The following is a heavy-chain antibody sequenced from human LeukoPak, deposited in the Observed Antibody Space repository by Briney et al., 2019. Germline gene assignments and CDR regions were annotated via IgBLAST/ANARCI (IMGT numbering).Heavy chain of an antibody. V-gene: IGHV3-7*01. CDR2: IKEDGSEK. CDR1: EFTFSTFY. Sequence: GGSLRLSCAASEFTFSTFYMSWVRQAPGKGLEWVANIKEDGSEKYYVDSVKGRFTISRDNAKNSLYLQMNSLGAEDTAVYYCAREGGAFDIWGQGTVVTVSS. J-gene: IGHJ3*02. CDR3: AREGGAFDI.